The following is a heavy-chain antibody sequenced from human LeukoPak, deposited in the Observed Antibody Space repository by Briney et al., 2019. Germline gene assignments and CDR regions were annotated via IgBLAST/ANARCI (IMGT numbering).Heavy chain of an antibody. CDR2: MNPNSGNT. D-gene: IGHD3-10*01. Sequence: GASVKVSCKASGYTFTSYDINWVRQATGQGLEWMGWMNPNSGNTGYAQKFQGRVTMTRNTSISTAYMELSSLRSEDTAVYYCARGRLSRTYYYGSGGPDWFDPWGQGTLVTVSS. CDR1: GYTFTSYD. V-gene: IGHV1-8*01. CDR3: ARGRLSRTYYYGSGGPDWFDP. J-gene: IGHJ5*02.